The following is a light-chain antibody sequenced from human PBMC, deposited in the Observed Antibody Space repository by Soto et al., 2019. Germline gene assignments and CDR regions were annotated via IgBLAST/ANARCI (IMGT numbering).Light chain of an antibody. J-gene: IGLJ3*02. Sequence: QSALTQPASVSGSPGQSITISCTGTSSDVGEYNFVSWYHQHPGKAPKLIIYEVSYRPSGVSYRFSASKYDNTASLTISGLQAEDEADYYCKPYTRSNPLLFGVGTNLTLL. V-gene: IGLV2-14*01. CDR3: KPYTRSNPLL. CDR2: EVS. CDR1: SSDVGEYNF.